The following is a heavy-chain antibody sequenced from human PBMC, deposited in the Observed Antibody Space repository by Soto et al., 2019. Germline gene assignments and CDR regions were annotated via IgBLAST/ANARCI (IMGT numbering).Heavy chain of an antibody. CDR1: GFTFSSYG. D-gene: IGHD3-10*01. Sequence: QVQLVESGGGVVQPGRSLRLSCAASGFTFSSYGMHWVRQAPGKGLEWVAVIWYDGSNKYYADSVKGRFTISRDNSKNTLYLQMNSVSAEATDVYYCAPIGGYGSGSYDYYSGMDVWGQGTTVTVSS. CDR3: APIGGYGSGSYDYYSGMDV. V-gene: IGHV3-33*01. CDR2: IWYDGSNK. J-gene: IGHJ6*02.